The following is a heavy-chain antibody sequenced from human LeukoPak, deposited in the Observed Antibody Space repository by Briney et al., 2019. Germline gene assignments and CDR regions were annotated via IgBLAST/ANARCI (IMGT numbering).Heavy chain of an antibody. CDR2: ISAYNGNT. V-gene: IGHV1-18*01. CDR3: ARDQYYFDY. J-gene: IGHJ4*02. Sequence: ASVKVSCKTSGYTFTDYDITWVRQAPGQGLEWMGWISAYNGNTNYAQKLQGRVTMTTDTSTSTAYMELRSLRSDDTAVYYCARDQYYFDYWGQGTLVTVSS. CDR1: GYTFTDYD.